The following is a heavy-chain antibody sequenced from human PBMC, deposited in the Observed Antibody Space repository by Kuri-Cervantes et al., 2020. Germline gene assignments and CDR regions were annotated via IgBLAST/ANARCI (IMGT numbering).Heavy chain of an antibody. CDR1: GYTFTSYG. V-gene: IGHV1-18*01. J-gene: IGHJ6*02. CDR3: ARVGNAGGIAAAGGGVDV. CDR2: ISAYNGNT. D-gene: IGHD6-13*01. Sequence: ASVQVSCKATGYTFTSYGISWVRQAPGQGVEWMGWISAYNGNTNYAQKLQGRVTMTTDTSTSTAYMELRSLRSDDTAVYYCARVGNAGGIAAAGGGVDVWGQGTTVTVSS.